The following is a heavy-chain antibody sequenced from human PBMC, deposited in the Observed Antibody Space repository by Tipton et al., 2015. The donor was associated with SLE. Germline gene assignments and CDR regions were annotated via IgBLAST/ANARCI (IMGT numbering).Heavy chain of an antibody. V-gene: IGHV4-39*07. CDR2: IYYSGRT. CDR3: ARQGVRQWLVY. Sequence: TLSLTCTVSGGSISSRSYYWGWIRQPPGKGLEWIGSIYYSGRTYYNPSLKSRVTISVDTSKNQFSLKLSSVTAADTAVYYCARQGVRQWLVYWGQGTLVTVSS. D-gene: IGHD6-19*01. CDR1: GGSISSRSYY. J-gene: IGHJ4*02.